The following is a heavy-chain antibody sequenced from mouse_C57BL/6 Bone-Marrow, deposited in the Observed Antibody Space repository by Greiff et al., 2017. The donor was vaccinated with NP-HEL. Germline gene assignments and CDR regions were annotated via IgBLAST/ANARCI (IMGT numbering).Heavy chain of an antibody. Sequence: VQGVESGPGLVQPSQSLSITCTVSGFSLTSYGVHWVRQSPGKGLEWLGVIWRGGSTDYNAAFMSRLSITKDNSKSQVFFKMNSLQADDTAIYYCAKNSTGNYAMDYWGQGTSVTVSS. V-gene: IGHV2-5*01. D-gene: IGHD4-1*02. CDR1: GFSLTSYG. J-gene: IGHJ4*01. CDR2: IWRGGST. CDR3: AKNSTGNYAMDY.